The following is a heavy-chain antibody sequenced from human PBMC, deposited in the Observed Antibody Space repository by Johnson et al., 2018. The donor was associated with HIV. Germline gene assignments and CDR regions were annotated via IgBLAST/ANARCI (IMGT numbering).Heavy chain of an antibody. Sequence: VHLVESGGGLVQPGGSLRLSCAAPGFTFSDHYMDWVRQAPGKGLEWVGRSRNKANSYTTEYAASVKGRFTISRDDSKNSLYLQTNSLKTEDTAVYYLAREPEGWAFDIWGQGTMVTVSS. CDR3: AREPEGWAFDI. CDR2: SRNKANSYTT. V-gene: IGHV3-72*01. D-gene: IGHD1-26*01. J-gene: IGHJ3*02. CDR1: GFTFSDHY.